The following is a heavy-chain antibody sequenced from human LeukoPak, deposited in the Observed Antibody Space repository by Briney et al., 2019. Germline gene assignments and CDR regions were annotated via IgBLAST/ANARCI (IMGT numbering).Heavy chain of an antibody. CDR2: INPDTGGA. Sequence: ASVKVSCKASGYSFSAYYIQWVRQAPGQGFEWMDWINPDTGGAKFAQKFQGRVTMTRDTSISTSYMELSSLTSDDTAVYFCAREDSSGYRLNYFDPWGQGTLVTVSS. J-gene: IGHJ5*02. V-gene: IGHV1-2*02. D-gene: IGHD3-22*01. CDR1: GYSFSAYY. CDR3: AREDSSGYRLNYFDP.